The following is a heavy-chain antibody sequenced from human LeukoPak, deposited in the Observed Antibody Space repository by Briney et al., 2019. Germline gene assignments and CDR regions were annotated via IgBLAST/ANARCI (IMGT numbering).Heavy chain of an antibody. CDR3: ARGGPNWGTGHGFDY. CDR2: IIPVLGVS. CDR1: GGSFSSYV. Sequence: AASVKVSCKASGGSFSSYVITWVRQAPGQGLEWMGRIIPVLGVSNFAQKFQGRVTITADKSTNTAHMELSRLESGDTAVYYCARGGPNWGTGHGFDYWGQGTLVTVSS. J-gene: IGHJ4*02. D-gene: IGHD7-27*01. V-gene: IGHV1-69*04.